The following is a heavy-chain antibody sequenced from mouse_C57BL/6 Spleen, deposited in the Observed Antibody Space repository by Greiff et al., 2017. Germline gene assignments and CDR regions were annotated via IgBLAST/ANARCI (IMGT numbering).Heavy chain of an antibody. D-gene: IGHD1-1*01. CDR2: IYPGDGDT. V-gene: IGHV1-82*01. CDR1: GYAFSSSW. J-gene: IGHJ2*01. CDR3: ARGFDYYGSSYVFDD. Sequence: QVQLQQSGPELVKPGASVKISCKASGYAFSSSWMNWVKQRPGKGLEWIGRIYPGDGDTNYNGKFKGKATLTADKSSSTAYMQLSSLTSEDSAVYFCARGFDYYGSSYVFDDWGQGTTLTVSS.